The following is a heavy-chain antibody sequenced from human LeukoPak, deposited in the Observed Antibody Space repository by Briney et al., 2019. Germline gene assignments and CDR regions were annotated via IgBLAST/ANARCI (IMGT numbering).Heavy chain of an antibody. J-gene: IGHJ5*02. D-gene: IGHD2-21*01. CDR1: GVSVRTMSSY. Sequence: SETLSLTCTVSGVSVRTMSSYWSWIRQPPGEGPQWIGYVSYNGQPYYMPSIRSRVTISADMSKNQFSLQLKSVSAADTAVYYCARPGAHSYCGGDLYWFDPWGQGTLVTVSS. V-gene: IGHV4-39*07. CDR2: VSYNGQP. CDR3: ARPGAHSYCGGDLYWFDP.